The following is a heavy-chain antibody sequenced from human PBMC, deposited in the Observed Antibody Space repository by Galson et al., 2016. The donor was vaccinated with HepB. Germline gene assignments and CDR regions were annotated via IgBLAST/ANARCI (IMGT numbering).Heavy chain of an antibody. CDR1: GYRFTSYW. J-gene: IGHJ6*02. CDR3: ARVHFYYGMDV. CDR2: IYPGDSDT. V-gene: IGHV5-51*01. Sequence: QSGAEVKKPGESLQISCRGSGYRFTSYWSGWVRQMPGKGQEWVGIIYPGDSDTRYSPSFQGQITISAGTSINTAYLQWSSLKASDTAMYYCARVHFYYGMDVWGQGTTVTVSS.